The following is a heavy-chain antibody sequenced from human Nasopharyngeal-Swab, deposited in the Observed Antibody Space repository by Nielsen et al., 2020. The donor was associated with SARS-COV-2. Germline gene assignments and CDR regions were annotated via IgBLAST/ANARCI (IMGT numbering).Heavy chain of an antibody. Sequence: GGSLRLSCAASGFTFSSYGMHWVRQAPGKGLEWVAVIWYDGSNKYYADSVKGRFTISRDNSKNTLYLQMNSLRAEDTAVYYCAKGLHYDSSGEYYYYYMDVWGKGTTVTVSS. V-gene: IGHV3-30*02. CDR3: AKGLHYDSSGEYYYYYMDV. CDR2: IWYDGSNK. J-gene: IGHJ6*03. D-gene: IGHD3-22*01. CDR1: GFTFSSYG.